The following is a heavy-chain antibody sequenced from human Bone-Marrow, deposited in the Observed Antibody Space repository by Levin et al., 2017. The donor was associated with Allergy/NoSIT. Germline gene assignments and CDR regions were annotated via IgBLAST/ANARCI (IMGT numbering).Heavy chain of an antibody. J-gene: IGHJ4*02. CDR3: AHRRSGFEVFDY. V-gene: IGHV2-5*02. CDR1: GFSLTTAGVG. CDR2: IYWDDDT. D-gene: IGHD6-19*01. Sequence: SGPTLVKPKETLTLTCTFSGFSLTTAGVGVGWIRQPPGKALEWLALIYWDDDTRYSPSLRPRLTITKDTSNNQVVFTMTHMDPVDTATYYCAHRRSGFEVFDYWGQGTLVTVSS.